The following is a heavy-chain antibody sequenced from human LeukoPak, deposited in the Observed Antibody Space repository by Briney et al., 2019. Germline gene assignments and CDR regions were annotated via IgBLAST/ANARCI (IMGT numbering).Heavy chain of an antibody. CDR3: AKLEGIVVVPAAMLEPKTDY. J-gene: IGHJ4*02. CDR2: ISYDGSNK. Sequence: PGRSLRLSCAASGFTFSSYGMHWVRQAPGKGLEWVAVISYDGSNKYYADSVKGRFTISRDNSKNTLYLQMNGLRAEDTAVYYCAKLEGIVVVPAAMLEPKTDYWGQGTLVTVSS. D-gene: IGHD2-2*01. CDR1: GFTFSSYG. V-gene: IGHV3-30*18.